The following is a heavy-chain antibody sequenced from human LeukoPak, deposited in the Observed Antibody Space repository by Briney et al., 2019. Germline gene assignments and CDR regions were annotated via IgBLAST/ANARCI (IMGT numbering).Heavy chain of an antibody. CDR1: GDSINNNNYY. Sequence: SETLSLTCTVSGDSINNNNYYWGWIRQPPGKGLEWIGNIYYNGSTYYNPSLKSRVTISVDTSKNQFSLKLSSVTAADTAVYYCARLPREDLDAFDIWGQGTMVTVSS. CDR2: IYYNGST. CDR3: ARLPREDLDAFDI. V-gene: IGHV4-39*07. J-gene: IGHJ3*02.